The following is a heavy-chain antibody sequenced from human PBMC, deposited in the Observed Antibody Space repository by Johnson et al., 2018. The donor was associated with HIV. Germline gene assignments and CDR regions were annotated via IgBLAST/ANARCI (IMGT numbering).Heavy chain of an antibody. D-gene: IGHD3/OR15-3a*01. Sequence: QVQLVESGGCVVQPGRSLRLSCAASAFAFSSYVMHWVRQAPGKGLEWVAVISYDGSNKYYADFVKGRFTISRDNSKNTLYLQMNSLRADDTGVYYCAKDKFMFLDNPVDAFDVWGQGTMVTFSS. V-gene: IGHV3-30*04. CDR3: AKDKFMFLDNPVDAFDV. J-gene: IGHJ3*01. CDR1: AFAFSSYV. CDR2: ISYDGSNK.